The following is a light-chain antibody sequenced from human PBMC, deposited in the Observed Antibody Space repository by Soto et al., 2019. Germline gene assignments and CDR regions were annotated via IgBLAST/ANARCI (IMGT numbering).Light chain of an antibody. CDR2: GAS. CDR1: QSVTNNY. J-gene: IGKJ1*01. CDR3: QQYGSPWT. V-gene: IGKV3-20*01. Sequence: EIVLTQSPGTLSLSPGERATLSCRASQSVTNNYLAWYQQKPGQAPRLLIYGASSRATGIPDRFSGSGSGTDFTLTISRLEPEDFALYYCQQYGSPWTFGQGTKVEIK.